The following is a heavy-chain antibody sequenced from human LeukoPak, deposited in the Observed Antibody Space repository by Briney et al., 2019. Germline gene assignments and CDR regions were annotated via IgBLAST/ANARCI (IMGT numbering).Heavy chain of an antibody. V-gene: IGHV4-38-2*02. D-gene: IGHD3-22*01. Sequence: SETLSLTCTVSNYSISSGYYWGWIRQPPGKGLEWIGNIYHSGNTYYKPSLKSRVTISVDTSKNQFSLKLSSVTAADTAVYYCARLAGDYYDSSGYYFIIDYWGQGTLVTVSS. CDR1: NYSISSGYY. CDR2: IYHSGNT. CDR3: ARLAGDYYDSSGYYFIIDY. J-gene: IGHJ4*02.